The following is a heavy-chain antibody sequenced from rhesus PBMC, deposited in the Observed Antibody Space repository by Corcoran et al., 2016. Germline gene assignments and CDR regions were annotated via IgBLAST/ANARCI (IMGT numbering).Heavy chain of an antibody. CDR1: GGSISDSYR. CDR2: IYGSSTST. CDR3: ARAAHDPYCSGIYCYDYDAFDF. Sequence: QVQLQESGPGAVKPSETLSLTCAVSGGSISDSYRWSWIRQPPGKGLEWIGYIYGSSTSTNSNPSPKSRVTISKDTSKHQFSLKLSSVTAADTAVYYCARAAHDPYCSGIYCYDYDAFDFWGQGLRVTVSS. D-gene: IGHD2-27*01. J-gene: IGHJ3*01. V-gene: IGHV4S10*01.